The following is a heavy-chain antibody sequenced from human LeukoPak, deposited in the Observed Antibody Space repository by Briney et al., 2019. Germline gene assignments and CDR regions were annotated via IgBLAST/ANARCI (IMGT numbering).Heavy chain of an antibody. J-gene: IGHJ5*02. CDR2: INHSGST. D-gene: IGHD2-2*01. V-gene: IGHV4-34*01. Sequence: SETLSLTCAVYGGSFSGNYWSWIRQPPGKGLEWIGEINHSGSTNYNPSLKSRVTISVDTSQNQFSLKLSSVTAADTAVYYCARKIPAGPFNWFDPWGQGTLVTVSS. CDR3: ARKIPAGPFNWFDP. CDR1: GGSFSGNY.